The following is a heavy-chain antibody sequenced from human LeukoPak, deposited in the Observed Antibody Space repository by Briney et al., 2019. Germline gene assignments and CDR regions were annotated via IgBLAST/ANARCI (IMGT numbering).Heavy chain of an antibody. V-gene: IGHV3-30*02. CDR1: GFTFSSYG. CDR2: IRYDGSNK. CDR3: ARDKPYGDSSDY. D-gene: IGHD4-17*01. J-gene: IGHJ4*02. Sequence: PGGSLRLSCAASGFTFSSYGMHWVRQAPGKGLEWVAFIRYDGSNKYYADSVKGRFTISRDNAKNSLYLQMNGLRAEDTAVYYCARDKPYGDSSDYWGQGTLVTVSS.